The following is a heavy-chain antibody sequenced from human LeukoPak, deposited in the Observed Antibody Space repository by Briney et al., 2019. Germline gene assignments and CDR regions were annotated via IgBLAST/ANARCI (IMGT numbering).Heavy chain of an antibody. CDR1: GYTFTGYY. Sequence: GASVKVSCKASGYTFTGYYMHWVRQAPGQGLEWMGWINPNSGGTNYAQKFQGWVTMTRDTSISTAYMELSRLRSEDTAVYYCARGVRYCSSTSCYYMDVWGKGTTVTVSS. CDR2: INPNSGGT. V-gene: IGHV1-2*04. CDR3: ARGVRYCSSTSCYYMDV. J-gene: IGHJ6*04. D-gene: IGHD2-2*01.